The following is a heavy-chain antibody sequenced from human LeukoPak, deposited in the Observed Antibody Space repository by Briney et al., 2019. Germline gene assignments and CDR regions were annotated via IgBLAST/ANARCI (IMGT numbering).Heavy chain of an antibody. CDR2: IYYSGST. Sequence: SETLSLTCTVSGGSISSSSYYWGWIRQPPGKGLEWIGSIYYSGSTYYNPSLKSRVTISVDTSKNQFSLKLSSVTAADTAVYYCASARGMASCYFDYWGQGTLVTVSS. V-gene: IGHV4-39*07. CDR1: GGSISSSSYY. CDR3: ASARGMASCYFDY. J-gene: IGHJ4*02. D-gene: IGHD2-2*01.